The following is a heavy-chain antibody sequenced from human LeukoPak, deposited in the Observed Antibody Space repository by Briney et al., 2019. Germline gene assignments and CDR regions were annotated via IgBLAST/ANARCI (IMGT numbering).Heavy chain of an antibody. D-gene: IGHD2-8*01. CDR1: GFTFSSYA. V-gene: IGHV3-30*04. CDR3: AKSGYGVWDY. CDR2: ISYDGSNK. Sequence: PGGSLRLSCAASGFTFSSYAMHWVRQAPGKALEWVAVISYDGSNKYYADSVKGRFTISRDNSKNTLYLQMNSLRAEDTAVYYCAKSGYGVWDYWGQGTLVTVSS. J-gene: IGHJ4*02.